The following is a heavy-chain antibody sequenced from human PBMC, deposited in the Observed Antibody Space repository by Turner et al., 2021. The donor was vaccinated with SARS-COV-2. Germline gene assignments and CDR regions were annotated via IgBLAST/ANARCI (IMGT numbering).Heavy chain of an antibody. CDR2: IDYDGDKI. CDR3: ARGLGGSGDF. J-gene: IGHJ4*02. D-gene: IGHD6-25*01. CDR1: GFAFGSYW. V-gene: IGHV3-7*01. Sequence: EVQLVESGGGLVQPGGSLRLSCAASGFAFGSYWMSWVRQAPGMGLQGVANIDYDGDKIYYAESVRGRFTVSRDNAYSSLHLDMTSLRVEDTGLYYCARGLGGSGDFWGQGTRVNVSS.